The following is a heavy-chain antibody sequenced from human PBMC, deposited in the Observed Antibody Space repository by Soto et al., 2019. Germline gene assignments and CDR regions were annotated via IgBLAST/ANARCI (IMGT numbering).Heavy chain of an antibody. CDR1: GYTFTSYG. CDR2: ISAYNGNT. Sequence: ASVKVSCKASGYTFTSYGISWVRQAPGQGLEWMGWISAYNGNTNYAQKLQGRVTMTTDTSTSTAYMELRSLRSDDTAVYYCAGLQTDYCTNGVCPGGFDPWGQGTLVTVS. V-gene: IGHV1-18*04. D-gene: IGHD2-8*01. CDR3: AGLQTDYCTNGVCPGGFDP. J-gene: IGHJ5*02.